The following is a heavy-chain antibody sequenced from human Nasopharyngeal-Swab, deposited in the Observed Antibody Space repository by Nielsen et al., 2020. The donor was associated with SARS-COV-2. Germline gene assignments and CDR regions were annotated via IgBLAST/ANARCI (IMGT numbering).Heavy chain of an antibody. V-gene: IGHV1-8*01. CDR2: MNPNSGNT. CDR1: GYTFTSYD. J-gene: IGHJ6*03. CDR3: ARGTVSYYDFWSGFDIDV. D-gene: IGHD3-3*01. Sequence: ASAKVPCKASGYTFTSYDFNGVRQATGQGLEWMGWMNPNSGNTGYAQKFQGRVTMTRNTSISTAYMELSSLRSEDTAVYYCARGTVSYYDFWSGFDIDVWGKGTTVTVSS.